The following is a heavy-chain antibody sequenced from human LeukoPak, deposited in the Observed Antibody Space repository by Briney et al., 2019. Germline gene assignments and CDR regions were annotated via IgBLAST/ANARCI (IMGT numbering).Heavy chain of an antibody. J-gene: IGHJ4*02. Sequence: GGSLRLSCAASGFTFSSYGMHWVRQAPGKVLEWVAVISYDGSNKYYADSVKGRFTISRDNSKNTLYLQMNSLRAEDTAVYYCARGLAAAGIKGPDYWGQGTLVTVSS. CDR2: ISYDGSNK. D-gene: IGHD6-13*01. CDR3: ARGLAAAGIKGPDY. V-gene: IGHV3-30*03. CDR1: GFTFSSYG.